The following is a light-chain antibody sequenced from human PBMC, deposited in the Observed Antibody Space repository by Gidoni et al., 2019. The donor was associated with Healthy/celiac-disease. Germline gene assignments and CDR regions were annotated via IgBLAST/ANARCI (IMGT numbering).Light chain of an antibody. Sequence: EIVLTQSPGTLSLSPGERATLSCRASQSVRSSYLAWYQQKPGQAPRLLIYGASSRATGIPDRFSGSGSGTDFTLTISRLEPEDFAVYYCQQYGSSFTFXGXTKVEIK. CDR1: QSVRSSY. V-gene: IGKV3-20*01. CDR2: GAS. CDR3: QQYGSSFT. J-gene: IGKJ4*01.